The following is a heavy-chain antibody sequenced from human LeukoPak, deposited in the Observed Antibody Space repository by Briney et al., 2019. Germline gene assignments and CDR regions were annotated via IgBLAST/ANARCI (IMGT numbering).Heavy chain of an antibody. CDR1: GGSISSYY. CDR3: ARTTEDCSSTSCYQYWFDP. CDR2: IYTSGGT. D-gene: IGHD2-2*01. J-gene: IGHJ5*02. Sequence: TSETLSLTCTVSGGSISSYYWSWIRQPAGKGLEWIGRIYTSGGTNYNPSPKRRVTISVDTSKNQNSLKVRSVTAADTAVYYCARTTEDCSSTSCYQYWFDPWGQGTLVTVSS. V-gene: IGHV4-4*07.